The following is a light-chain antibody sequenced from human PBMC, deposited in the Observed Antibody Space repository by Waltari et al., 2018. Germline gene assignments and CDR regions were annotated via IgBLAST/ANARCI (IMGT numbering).Light chain of an antibody. CDR1: QTVSYSPHNNSF. CDR2: WAS. CDR3: QQYYSIPWT. J-gene: IGKJ1*01. Sequence: DIVMPQSADSLAVSLGERATVNCKSRQTVSYSPHNNSFLAWFQQKLGQPPKLPISWASTRESGVPVRFSGSGSGRDFTLTISSLQAEDVAVYYCQQYYSIPWTFGQGTKVEIK. V-gene: IGKV4-1*01.